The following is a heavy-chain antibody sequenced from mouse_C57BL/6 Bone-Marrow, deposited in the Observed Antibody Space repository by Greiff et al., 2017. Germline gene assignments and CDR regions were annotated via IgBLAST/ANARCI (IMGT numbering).Heavy chain of an antibody. D-gene: IGHD1-1*02. V-gene: IGHV2-6-1*01. Sequence: VKLQESGPGLVAPSQSLSITCTVSGFSLTSYGVHWVRQPPGKGLEWLVVIWSDGSTTYNSALKSRLSISKDNSKSQVFLKMNSLQTDDTAMYYCGRHRVGVYAMDYWDQGTSVTVSS. CDR1: GFSLTSYG. CDR2: IWSDGST. J-gene: IGHJ4*01. CDR3: GRHRVGVYAMDY.